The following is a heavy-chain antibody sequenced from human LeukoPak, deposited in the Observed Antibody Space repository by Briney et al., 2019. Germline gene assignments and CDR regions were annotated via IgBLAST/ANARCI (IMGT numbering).Heavy chain of an antibody. J-gene: IGHJ1*01. Sequence: SETLSLTCTVSGGSISSSSYYWGWIRQPPGTGLEWIVSIYYSGSTYYNPSLKSRVTISVYTSKNQFSLKLSSVTAADTAVYYCARLKYYYDSSGYRAEYFQHWGQGTLVTVSS. D-gene: IGHD3-22*01. CDR3: ARLKYYYDSSGYRAEYFQH. CDR2: IYYSGST. V-gene: IGHV4-39*07. CDR1: GGSISSSSYY.